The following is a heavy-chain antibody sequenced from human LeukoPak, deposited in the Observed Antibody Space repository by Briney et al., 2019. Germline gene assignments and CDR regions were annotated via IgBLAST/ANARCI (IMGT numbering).Heavy chain of an antibody. CDR3: ARSRQASGLFSS. J-gene: IGHJ5*02. CDR1: GYAIICGGFS. D-gene: IGHD3-10*01. Sequence: PSETLSLTCTVSGYAIICGGFSWNWIRQPPGTGLEWIGCIYDRGPAHYNPSLKSRFTISVDRPKNQFFLNVTSLTAADTAVYYCARSRQASGLFSSWGQGTLVVVSS. CDR2: IYDRGPA. V-gene: IGHV4-30-2*01.